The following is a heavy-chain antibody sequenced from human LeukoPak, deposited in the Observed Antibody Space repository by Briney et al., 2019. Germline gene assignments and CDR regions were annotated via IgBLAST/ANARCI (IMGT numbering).Heavy chain of an antibody. J-gene: IGHJ4*02. Sequence: GGSLRLPCAASGFTFSNYVMHWVRQAPGKGLEWVAVIWYDGSNIYYADSVKGRFTISRDNSKNTLYLQMNSLRAEDTAVYYCARGYNWGTFDYWGQGTLVTVSS. D-gene: IGHD1-1*01. CDR3: ARGYNWGTFDY. CDR1: GFTFSNYV. CDR2: IWYDGSNI. V-gene: IGHV3-33*01.